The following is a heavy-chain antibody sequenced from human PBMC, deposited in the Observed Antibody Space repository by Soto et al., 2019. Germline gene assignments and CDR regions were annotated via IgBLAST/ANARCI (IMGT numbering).Heavy chain of an antibody. J-gene: IGHJ4*02. V-gene: IGHV3-30-3*01. CDR1: GLTFSSYA. D-gene: IGHD6-13*01. CDR2: ISYDGSNK. Sequence: GGSLRHSWAASGLTFSSYAIRWVRQATGKGLEWVAVISYDGSNKYYADSVKGRFTISRDDSKNSLYLQMSSLKTGDTAVYYCTRLWGYTNNQVVPLDYWGQGTLVTVSS. CDR3: TRLWGYTNNQVVPLDY.